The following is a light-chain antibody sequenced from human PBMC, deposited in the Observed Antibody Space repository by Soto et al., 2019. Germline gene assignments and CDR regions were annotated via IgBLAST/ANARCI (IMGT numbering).Light chain of an antibody. CDR2: DAS. J-gene: IGKJ5*01. V-gene: IGKV1-5*01. CDR1: QSISSW. Sequence: DIQMTQSPSTLSASVGDRVTVTCGASQSISSWLAWYQQKPGKAPKLLIYDASSLESGVPSRFSGSGSGTDFTLTISSVHPEDFATYYCQQSYSTPPTFGQGTRLEIK. CDR3: QQSYSTPPT.